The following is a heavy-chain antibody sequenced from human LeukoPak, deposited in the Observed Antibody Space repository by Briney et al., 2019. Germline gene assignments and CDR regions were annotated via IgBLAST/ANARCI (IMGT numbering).Heavy chain of an antibody. J-gene: IGHJ4*02. CDR2: IYYSGST. CDR1: GGSISSYY. D-gene: IGHD6-6*01. CDR3: ARAPNLGAARHGWFDY. V-gene: IGHV4-59*12. Sequence: SETLSLTCTVSGGSISSYYWSWIRQPPGKGLEWIGYIYYSGSTNYNPSLKSRVTMSVDTSKNQFSLKLSSVTAADTAVYYCARAPNLGAARHGWFDYWGQGTLVTVSS.